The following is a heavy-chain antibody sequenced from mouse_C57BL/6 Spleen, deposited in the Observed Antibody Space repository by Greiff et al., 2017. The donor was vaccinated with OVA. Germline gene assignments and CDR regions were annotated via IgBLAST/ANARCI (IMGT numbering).Heavy chain of an antibody. CDR1: GFTFSDYY. V-gene: IGHV5-16*01. D-gene: IGHD1-1*01. CDR2: INYDGSST. Sequence: EVMLVESEGGLVQPGSSMKLSCTASGFTFSDYYMAWVRQVPEKGLEWVANINYDGSSTYYLDSLKSRFIISRDNAKNILYLQMSSLKSEDTATYYCARGGYYGSSYEYFDYWGQGTTLTVSS. CDR3: ARGGYYGSSYEYFDY. J-gene: IGHJ2*01.